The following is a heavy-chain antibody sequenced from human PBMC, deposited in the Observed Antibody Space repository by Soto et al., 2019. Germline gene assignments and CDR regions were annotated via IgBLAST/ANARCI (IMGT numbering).Heavy chain of an antibody. CDR2: IDPSDSYT. CDR3: ARLGPIAVETRSYYGMDV. Sequence: EVQLVQSGAEVKKPGESLRISCKGSGYSFTSYWISWVRQMPGKGLEWMGRIDPSDSYTNYSPSFHGHVTISADKSIRTAYLQWSSLKASDTAMYYCARLGPIAVETRSYYGMDVWGQGTTVTVSS. V-gene: IGHV5-10-1*03. CDR1: GYSFTSYW. J-gene: IGHJ6*02. D-gene: IGHD6-19*01.